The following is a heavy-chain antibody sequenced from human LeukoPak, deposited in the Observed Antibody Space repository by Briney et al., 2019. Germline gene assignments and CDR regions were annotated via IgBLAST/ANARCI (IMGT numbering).Heavy chain of an antibody. CDR2: IIPILGTA. Sequence: SVTVSCKASGGTFSSYAISWVRQAPGQGLEWMGGIIPILGTANYAQKFQGRVTITADESTSTAYMELSSLRSEDTAVYYCARGQWLVRGYFDYWGQGTLVTVSS. J-gene: IGHJ4*02. CDR3: ARGQWLVRGYFDY. V-gene: IGHV1-69*01. D-gene: IGHD6-19*01. CDR1: GGTFSSYA.